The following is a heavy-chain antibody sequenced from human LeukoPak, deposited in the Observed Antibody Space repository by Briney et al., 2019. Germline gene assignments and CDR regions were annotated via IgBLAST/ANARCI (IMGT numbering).Heavy chain of an antibody. J-gene: IGHJ4*02. D-gene: IGHD5-24*01. CDR1: GGSISSYY. CDR2: IYYSGST. CDR3: ARGSRRDGYNFGY. Sequence: SETLSLTCTVSGGSISSYYWSWIRQPPGKGLEWIGYIYYSGSTNYNPSLKSRVTISVDTSKNQFSLKLSSVTAADTAVYYCARGSRRDGYNFGYWGQGTLVTVSS. V-gene: IGHV4-59*01.